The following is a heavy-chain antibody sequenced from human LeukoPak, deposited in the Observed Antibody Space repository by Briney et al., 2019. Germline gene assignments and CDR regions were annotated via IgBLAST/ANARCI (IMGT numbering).Heavy chain of an antibody. CDR2: INAANGNT. Sequence: GASVKVSCKASGYTFTSYAMHWVRQAPGQRLEWMGWINAANGNTKYSQKFQGRVTVTRDTSATTAYMELSSLRSEDTAVYYCATLGYCSSTSCSPVDYYYYGMDVWGQGTTVTVSS. D-gene: IGHD2-2*01. CDR3: ATLGYCSSTSCSPVDYYYYGMDV. CDR1: GYTFTSYA. J-gene: IGHJ6*02. V-gene: IGHV1-3*01.